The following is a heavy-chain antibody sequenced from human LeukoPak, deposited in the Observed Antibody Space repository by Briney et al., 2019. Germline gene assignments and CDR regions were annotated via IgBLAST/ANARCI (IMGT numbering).Heavy chain of an antibody. D-gene: IGHD6-6*01. CDR1: GYTFTSYD. V-gene: IGHV1-8*01. CDR3: ARVSGRRHKAARPGGTDY. CDR2: MNPNSGNT. Sequence: ASVKVSCKASGYTFTSYDINWVRQATGQGLEWMGWMNPNSGNTGYAQKFQGRVTMTGNTSISTAYMELSSLRSEDTAVYYCARVSGRRHKAARPGGTDYWGQGTLVTVSS. J-gene: IGHJ4*02.